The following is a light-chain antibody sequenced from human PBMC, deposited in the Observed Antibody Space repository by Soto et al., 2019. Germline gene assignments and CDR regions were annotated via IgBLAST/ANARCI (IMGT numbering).Light chain of an antibody. CDR2: AAS. V-gene: IGKV1-39*01. CDR3: QQSYSTPQT. CDR1: QSISSY. Sequence: IQMTQYPSTLSASVGDRATITCRASQSISSYLNWYQQKPGKAPKLLIYAASSLQSGVPSRFSGSGSGTDFTLTISSLQPEDFATYYCQQSYSTPQTFGQGTKVDIK. J-gene: IGKJ1*01.